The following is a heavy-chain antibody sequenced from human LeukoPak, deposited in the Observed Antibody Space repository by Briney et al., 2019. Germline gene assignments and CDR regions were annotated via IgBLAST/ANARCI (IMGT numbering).Heavy chain of an antibody. D-gene: IGHD3-22*01. J-gene: IGHJ4*02. Sequence: PGGSLRLSCAASGFIVSSNYMSWVRQAPGKGLEWVSSISSKGELTFYADSVKGRFTISRDNSESTLYLQMNILRAEDTAIYYCTRDRPNYYGSDGHYYRRNGDYWGQGTLVTVSS. CDR3: TRDRPNYYGSDGHYYRRNGDY. CDR1: GFIVSSNY. CDR2: ISSKGELT. V-gene: IGHV3-23*01.